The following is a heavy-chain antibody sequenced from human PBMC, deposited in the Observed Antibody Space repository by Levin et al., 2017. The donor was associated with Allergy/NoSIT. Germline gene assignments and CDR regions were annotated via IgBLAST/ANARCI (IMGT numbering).Heavy chain of an antibody. CDR1: GYTFKNYG. D-gene: IGHD2-2*01. J-gene: IGHJ6*03. CDR3: ARFVVTPVSYFYMDV. CDR2: ISTPNGNT. Sequence: ASVKVSCKASGYTFKNYGISWVRQAPGQGLEWMGWISTPNGNTNYAQSFQGRVTMTPDTSTSTADMELRSLISDDTAVYYCARFVVTPVSYFYMDVWGKGTTVTVSS. V-gene: IGHV1-18*01.